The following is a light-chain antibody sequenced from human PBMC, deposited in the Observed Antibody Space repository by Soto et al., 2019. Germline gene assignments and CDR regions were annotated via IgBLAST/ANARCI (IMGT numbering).Light chain of an antibody. CDR2: QAS. CDR3: LQYQSYWT. CDR1: HSISRQ. V-gene: IGKV1-5*03. J-gene: IGKJ1*01. Sequence: DIQMTQSPSTLSASVGDRVSVTCRASHSISRQLAWYQQTPGKAPNLLIYQASNLETGVPSRCSGSGSGTEFTLTISSLQPDDLATYYCLQYQSYWTFGQGTKVEVK.